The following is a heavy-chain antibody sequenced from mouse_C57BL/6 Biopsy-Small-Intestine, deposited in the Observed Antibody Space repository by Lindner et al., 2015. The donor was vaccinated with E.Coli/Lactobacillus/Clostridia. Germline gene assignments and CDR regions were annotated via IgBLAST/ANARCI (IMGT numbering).Heavy chain of an antibody. CDR1: GYTFTSYG. D-gene: IGHD1-1*01. CDR2: ISAYNGNT. CDR3: ARDSSSWYYYYGMDV. J-gene: IGHJ1*01. V-gene: IGHV1-81*01. Sequence: SVKVSCKASGYTFTSYGISWVRQAPGQGLEWMGWISAYNGNTNYAQKLQGRVTMTTDTSTSTAYMELRSLRSDDTAVYYCARDSSSWYYYYGMDVWGRGTTVTVSS.